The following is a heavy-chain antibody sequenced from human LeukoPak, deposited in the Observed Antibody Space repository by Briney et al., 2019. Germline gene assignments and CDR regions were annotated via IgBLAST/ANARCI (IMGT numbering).Heavy chain of an antibody. CDR3: AKMKQWLVRWVDY. J-gene: IGHJ4*02. CDR1: GFTFSSYS. D-gene: IGHD6-19*01. V-gene: IGHV3-21*04. CDR2: ISSSSSYI. Sequence: GGSLRLSCAASGFTFSSYSMNWVRQAPGKGLEWVSSISSSSSYIYYADSVKGRFTISRDNSKNTLYLQMNSLRAEDTAVYYCAKMKQWLVRWVDYWGQGTLVTASS.